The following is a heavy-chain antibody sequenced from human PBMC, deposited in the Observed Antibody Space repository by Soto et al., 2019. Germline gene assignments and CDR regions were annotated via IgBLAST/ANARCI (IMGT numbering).Heavy chain of an antibody. J-gene: IGHJ5*02. CDR2: MRTYTGDT. CDR3: ARDSGAATGFDP. Sequence: QVHLVQSGAEVKRPGAAVKVSCKASGYNVIMYGISWVRQAPGQVLDWMGWMRTYTGDTNHAQKFQGRVTMTTDTSASTAYMDLRSLRSDDTALYFCARDSGAATGFDPWGQGTLVTVSS. D-gene: IGHD2-15*01. CDR1: GYNVIMYG. V-gene: IGHV1-18*01.